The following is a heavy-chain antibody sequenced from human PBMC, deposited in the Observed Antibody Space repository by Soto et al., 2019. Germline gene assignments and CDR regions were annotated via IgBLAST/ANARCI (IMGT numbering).Heavy chain of an antibody. D-gene: IGHD3-10*01. V-gene: IGHV3-33*01. Sequence: GGSLRLSCAASGFTFSSYGMHWVRQAPGKGLEWVAVIWYDGSNKYYADSVKGRFTISRDNSKNTLYLQMNSLRAEDTAVYYCARDDYYGSGPPYYYYYMDVWGKGTTVTVSS. J-gene: IGHJ6*03. CDR1: GFTFSSYG. CDR3: ARDDYYGSGPPYYYYYMDV. CDR2: IWYDGSNK.